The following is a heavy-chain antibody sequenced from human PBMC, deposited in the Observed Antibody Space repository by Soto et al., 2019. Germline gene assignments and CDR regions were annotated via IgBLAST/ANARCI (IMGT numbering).Heavy chain of an antibody. CDR2: IWYDGSNK. CDR1: GVTFSSYG. Sequence: GGSLRLSCAASGVTFSSYGMHLVRQAPGKGLEWVAVIWYDGSNKYYADSVKGRFTISRDNSKNTLYLQMNSLRAEDTAVYYCARDRVVVAAKVGYYYYGMDVWGQGTTVTVSS. D-gene: IGHD2-15*01. CDR3: ARDRVVVAAKVGYYYYGMDV. J-gene: IGHJ6*02. V-gene: IGHV3-33*01.